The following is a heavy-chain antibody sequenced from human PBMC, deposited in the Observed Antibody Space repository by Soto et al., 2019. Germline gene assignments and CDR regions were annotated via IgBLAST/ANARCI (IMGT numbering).Heavy chain of an antibody. J-gene: IGHJ3*02. Sequence: SETLSLTCTVSGGSISSGGYYWSWIRQHPGKGLEWIGYIYYSGSTYYNPSLKSRVTISVDTSKNQFSLKLSSVTAADTAVYYCARVVGFFLEWFPTARYDIRCQGAAVTVSS. CDR3: ARVVGFFLEWFPTARYDI. V-gene: IGHV4-31*03. D-gene: IGHD3-3*01. CDR1: GGSISSGGYY. CDR2: IYYSGST.